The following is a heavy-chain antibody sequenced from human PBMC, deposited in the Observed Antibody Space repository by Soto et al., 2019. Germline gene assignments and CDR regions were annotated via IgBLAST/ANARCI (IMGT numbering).Heavy chain of an antibody. CDR2: INPNSGGT. V-gene: IGHV1-2*02. D-gene: IGHD6-19*01. Sequence: QVPLVQSGAEVKKPGASVKVSCKASGYTFTGYYMHWVRQAPGQGLEWMGWINPNSGGTNYAQKFQGRVTMTRDTSISTAYMELSRLRPDDTAVYYCARVGAVAGPRGYYGMDVWGQGTTVTVSS. CDR3: ARVGAVAGPRGYYGMDV. J-gene: IGHJ6*02. CDR1: GYTFTGYY.